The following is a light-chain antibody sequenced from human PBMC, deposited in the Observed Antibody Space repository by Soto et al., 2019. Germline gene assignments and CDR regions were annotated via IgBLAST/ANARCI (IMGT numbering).Light chain of an antibody. CDR1: SSDVGGYNY. J-gene: IGLJ1*01. CDR3: SSYTSSSTLYV. V-gene: IGLV2-14*01. Sequence: QSVLTQPASVSGSPGRSITISCTGTSSDVGGYNYVSWYQQHPGKAPKLMIYEVSNRPSGVSNRFSGSKSGNTASLTISGLQAEDGADYYCSSYTSSSTLYVFGTGTKVTVL. CDR2: EVS.